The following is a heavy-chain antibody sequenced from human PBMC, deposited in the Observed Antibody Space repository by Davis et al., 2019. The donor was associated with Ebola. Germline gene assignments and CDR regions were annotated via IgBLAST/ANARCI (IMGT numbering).Heavy chain of an antibody. CDR2: IKQDGSEK. Sequence: GESLKISCAASGFTFNTYWMNWVRQGPGKGLEWVANIKQDGSEKYYVDSVKGRFTISRDNAKNSLYLQMNSLRDEDTAVYYCATEPVWGQGTMVTVSS. CDR1: GFTFNTYW. V-gene: IGHV3-7*01. D-gene: IGHD1-14*01. CDR3: ATEPV. J-gene: IGHJ3*01.